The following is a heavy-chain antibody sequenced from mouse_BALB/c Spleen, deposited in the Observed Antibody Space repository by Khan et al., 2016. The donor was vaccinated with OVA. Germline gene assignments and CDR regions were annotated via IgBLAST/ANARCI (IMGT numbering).Heavy chain of an antibody. D-gene: IGHD2-2*01. J-gene: IGHJ3*01. CDR3: TRSGYGSFAY. CDR2: INPSNGGA. Sequence: VELVESGAELVKPGASVRLSCKASGYTFTSYYLYWVKQRPGQGLEWIGDINPSNGGANFNEKFKSKATLTVDTSSSTAYIQLNSLTSEDSAVYYCTRSGYGSFAYWGQGTLVTVSA. V-gene: IGHV1S81*02. CDR1: GYTFTSYY.